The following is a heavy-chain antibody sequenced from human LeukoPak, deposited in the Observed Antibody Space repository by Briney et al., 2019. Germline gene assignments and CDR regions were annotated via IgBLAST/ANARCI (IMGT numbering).Heavy chain of an antibody. D-gene: IGHD3-22*01. CDR2: ISYDGSNK. CDR3: AKDGPLHYYDYLDY. J-gene: IGHJ4*02. Sequence: GRSLRLSCAASGFTFSSYAIPWVRQAPGKGLEWVAVISYDGSNKYYADSVKGRFTISRDNSKNTLYLQMNSLRAEDTAVYYCAKDGPLHYYDYLDYWGQGTLVTVSS. V-gene: IGHV3-30*04. CDR1: GFTFSSYA.